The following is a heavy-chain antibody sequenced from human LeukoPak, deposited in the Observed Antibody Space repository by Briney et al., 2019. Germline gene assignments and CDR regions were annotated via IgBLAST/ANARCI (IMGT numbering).Heavy chain of an antibody. CDR1: GFTFRSYA. D-gene: IGHD6-19*01. CDR3: AKTTAGYSSGRYPGWPIDY. CDR2: ISGSGGDT. V-gene: IGHV3-23*01. J-gene: IGHJ4*02. Sequence: SAGSLRLSCAASGFTFRSYASYWVRQAPGKGLEWVSGISGSGGDTYFADSVKGRFTISRDNSKNTVFLQMDSLRAEDTAVYYCAKTTAGYSSGRYPGWPIDYWGQGTLVTVSS.